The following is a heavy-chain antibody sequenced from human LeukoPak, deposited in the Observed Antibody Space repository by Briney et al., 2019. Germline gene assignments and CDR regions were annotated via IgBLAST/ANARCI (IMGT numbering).Heavy chain of an antibody. D-gene: IGHD3-22*01. Sequence: GGSLRLSCAASGFTFSSYSMSWVRQAPGKGLEWVSGISGRGDNTYYADSVKGRFTISRDNSKNTLYVQVNSLGTEDTAAYYCAKGSYYDSSGSFYFDYWGQGTLVTVSS. CDR2: ISGRGDNT. CDR3: AKGSYYDSSGSFYFDY. J-gene: IGHJ4*02. V-gene: IGHV3-23*01. CDR1: GFTFSSYS.